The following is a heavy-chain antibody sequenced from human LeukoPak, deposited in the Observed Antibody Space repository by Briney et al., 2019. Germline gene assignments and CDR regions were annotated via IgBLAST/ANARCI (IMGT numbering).Heavy chain of an antibody. Sequence: SGGSLRLSCAASGFTFSSHWMHWVRQAPGKGLVWVSRINSDGSRPSYAASVKGRFTISRDNAKNTLYLQMNSLRAEDTAVYYCARVPRYYGSGSYDYWGQGTLVTVSS. D-gene: IGHD3-10*01. J-gene: IGHJ4*02. CDR1: GFTFSSHW. CDR3: ARVPRYYGSGSYDY. V-gene: IGHV3-74*01. CDR2: INSDGSRP.